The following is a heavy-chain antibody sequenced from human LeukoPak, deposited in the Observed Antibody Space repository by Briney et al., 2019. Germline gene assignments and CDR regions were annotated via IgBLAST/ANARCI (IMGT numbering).Heavy chain of an antibody. CDR1: GLIFSSYA. Sequence: GGSLRLSCAASGLIFSSYAMTWLRQAPGKGLEWVSSVSGNGDRTQYADSGKGRFTISRDNSKNTLYLQMNSLRAEDTAVYYCAKDPNGDYVGAFDMGGQGTLVTVSP. J-gene: IGHJ3*02. CDR2: VSGNGDRT. CDR3: AKDPNGDYVGAFDM. D-gene: IGHD4-17*01. V-gene: IGHV3-23*01.